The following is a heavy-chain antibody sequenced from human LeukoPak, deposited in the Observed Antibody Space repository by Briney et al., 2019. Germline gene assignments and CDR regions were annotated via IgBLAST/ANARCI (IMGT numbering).Heavy chain of an antibody. D-gene: IGHD6-19*01. V-gene: IGHV4-34*01. CDR1: GGSISSYY. Sequence: PSETLSLTCTVSGGSISSYYWSWIRQPPGKGLEWIGEINHSGSTNYNPSLKSRVTISVDTSKNQFSLKLSSVTAADTAVYYCARSHSSGWYYPSRGISMDVWGQGTTVTVSS. CDR2: INHSGST. CDR3: ARSHSSGWYYPSRGISMDV. J-gene: IGHJ6*02.